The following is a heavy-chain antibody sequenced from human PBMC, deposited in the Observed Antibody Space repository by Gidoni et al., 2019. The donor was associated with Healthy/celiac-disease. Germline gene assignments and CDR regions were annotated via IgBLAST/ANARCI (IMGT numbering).Heavy chain of an antibody. V-gene: IGHV1-2*02. D-gene: IGHD6-19*01. Sequence: QVQLVQSGAEVKKPGASVKVSCKASGYTFTGYYMHWVRQAPGQGLEWMGWINPNSGGTNYAQKFQGRVTMTRDTSISTAYMELSRLRSDDTAVYYCARVPWLAKPESVYYYYYMDVWGKGTTVTVSS. J-gene: IGHJ6*03. CDR3: ARVPWLAKPESVYYYYYMDV. CDR1: GYTFTGYY. CDR2: INPNSGGT.